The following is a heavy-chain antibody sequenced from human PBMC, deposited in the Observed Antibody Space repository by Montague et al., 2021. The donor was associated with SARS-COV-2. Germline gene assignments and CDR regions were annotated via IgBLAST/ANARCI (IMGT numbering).Heavy chain of an antibody. V-gene: IGHV6-1*01. CDR2: TYYRSKWYH. CDR3: ARTTTRMLYPENAFDI. CDR1: GDSVSSNTAT. J-gene: IGHJ3*02. Sequence: CAISGDSVSSNTATWNWIRQSPSRGLEWLGRTYYRSKWYHDYALSLKSRITINPDTSKNQFSLQLSSVAPEDTAVFHCARTTTRMLYPENAFDIWGQGTMVTVSS. D-gene: IGHD2-15*01.